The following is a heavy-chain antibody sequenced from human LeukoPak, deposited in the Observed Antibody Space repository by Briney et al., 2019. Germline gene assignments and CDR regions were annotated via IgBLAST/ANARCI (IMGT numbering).Heavy chain of an antibody. CDR3: ARDGGAWQCGGDCPVGAFDI. CDR1: GYTFSNHG. Sequence: ASVKVSCKASGYTFSNHGIGWVRQAPGQGLEWMGWISAYNGDTNYAEKFQGRVTMTTDTSTKTAYLDLRSLRSDDTAVYYCARDGGAWQCGGDCPVGAFDIWGQGTLVTVSS. J-gene: IGHJ3*02. V-gene: IGHV1-18*01. D-gene: IGHD2-21*02. CDR2: ISAYNGDT.